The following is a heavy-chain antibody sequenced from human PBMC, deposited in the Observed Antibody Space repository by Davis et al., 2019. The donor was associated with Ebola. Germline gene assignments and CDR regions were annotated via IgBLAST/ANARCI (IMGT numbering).Heavy chain of an antibody. D-gene: IGHD2-8*02. CDR1: GFTFSSYG. CDR3: TGSIVLADY. CDR2: IWYDGSNK. Sequence: GESLKISCAASGFTFSSYGMHWVRQAPGKGLEWVAVIWYDGSNKYYADSVKGRFTIPRDNSKNTLYLQMNSLRAEDTAVYYCTGSIVLADYWGQGTLVTVSS. V-gene: IGHV3-33*01. J-gene: IGHJ4*02.